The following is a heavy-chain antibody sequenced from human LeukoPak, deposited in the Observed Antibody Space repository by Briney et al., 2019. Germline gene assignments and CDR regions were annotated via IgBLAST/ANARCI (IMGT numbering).Heavy chain of an antibody. Sequence: GGSLRLSCAASGFTFSSYAMSWVRQAPGKGLEWVSAISGSGGSTYYADSVKGRFTISRDNSKNTLYLQMNSLRAEDTAVYYCAKDWSVIVGANLALDCWGQGTLVTVSS. D-gene: IGHD1-26*01. CDR2: ISGSGGST. J-gene: IGHJ4*02. CDR1: GFTFSSYA. V-gene: IGHV3-23*01. CDR3: AKDWSVIVGANLALDC.